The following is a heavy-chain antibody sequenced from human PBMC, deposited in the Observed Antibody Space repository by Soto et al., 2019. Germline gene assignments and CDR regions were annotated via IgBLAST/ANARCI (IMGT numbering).Heavy chain of an antibody. CDR1: GLTVSSSYW. CDR2: INHDGSRT. Sequence: GGSLRLSCAASGLTVSSSYWMHWVRQVPGKGPVWVSRINHDGSRTEYAYSLKGRFTISRDNTKNTLYLQMNSLRVDDTAMYYCVREPWGFSGSWYDYWGQGTLVTVSS. D-gene: IGHD5-12*01. V-gene: IGHV3-74*03. J-gene: IGHJ4*02. CDR3: VREPWGFSGSWYDY.